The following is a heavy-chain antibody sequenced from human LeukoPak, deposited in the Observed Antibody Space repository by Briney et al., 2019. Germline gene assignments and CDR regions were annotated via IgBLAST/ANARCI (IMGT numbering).Heavy chain of an antibody. J-gene: IGHJ4*02. V-gene: IGHV3-23*01. Sequence: GGSLRLSCGGSGFTLSNYGMSWVRQAPGKGLEWVAGISDSGGRTNYADSVKGRFTISRDNPKNTLYLQMNSLRAEDTAVYFCAKRGVVIRVILVGFHKEANYFDSWGQGALLTVSS. CDR2: ISDSGGRT. CDR1: GFTLSNYG. CDR3: AKRGVVIRVILVGFHKEANYFDS. D-gene: IGHD3-22*01.